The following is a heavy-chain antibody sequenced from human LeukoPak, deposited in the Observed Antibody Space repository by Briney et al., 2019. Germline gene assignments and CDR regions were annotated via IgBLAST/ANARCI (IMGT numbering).Heavy chain of an antibody. CDR1: GFTFSDYW. V-gene: IGHV3-7*01. Sequence: PGGSLRLSCVASGFTFSDYWMSWVRQAPGMGLEWVANIETDGDEKNYVDSVKGRFTISRDNARNSLYLQMSSLRVEDTAVYHCARDIPSGFYTPDYWGRGTLVTVSS. CDR2: IETDGDEK. D-gene: IGHD5-12*01. CDR3: ARDIPSGFYTPDY. J-gene: IGHJ4*02.